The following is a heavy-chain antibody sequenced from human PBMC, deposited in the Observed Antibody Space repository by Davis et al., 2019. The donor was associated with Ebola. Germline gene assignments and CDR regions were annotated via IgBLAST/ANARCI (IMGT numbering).Heavy chain of an antibody. CDR3: ARMAAVTTPMTYYYYGMDV. D-gene: IGHD4-17*01. CDR2: ISYDGSNK. J-gene: IGHJ6*04. V-gene: IGHV3-30*04. CDR1: EFTFSSYT. Sequence: GESLKISCAASEFTFSSYTMGWVRQAPGKGLEWVAVISYDGSNKYYADSVKGRLTISRDNSKNTLYLQMNSLRAEDTAVYYCARMAAVTTPMTYYYYGMDVWGKGTTVTVSS.